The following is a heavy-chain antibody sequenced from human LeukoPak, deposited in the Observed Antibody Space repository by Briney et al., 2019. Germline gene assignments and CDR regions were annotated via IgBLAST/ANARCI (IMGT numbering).Heavy chain of an antibody. V-gene: IGHV3-21*01. CDR3: ARRNCSSTSCPLY. J-gene: IGHJ4*02. CDR1: GFTFSSYS. Sequence: GGSLRLSCAASGFTFSSYSMNWVRQAPGKGLEWVSSISSSSSYIYYADSVKGRFTISRDNAKNSLYLQMNSLRAEDTAVYYCARRNCSSTSCPLYWGQGTLVTVSS. CDR2: ISSSSSYI. D-gene: IGHD2-2*01.